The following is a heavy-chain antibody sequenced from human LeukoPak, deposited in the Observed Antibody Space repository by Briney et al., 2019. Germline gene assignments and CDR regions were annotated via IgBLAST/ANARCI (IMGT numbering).Heavy chain of an antibody. Sequence: PSETLSLTCTVSGGSISSYYWSWIRQPPGKGLEWTGYIYYSGSTNYNPSLKSRVTISVDTSKNQFSLKLSSVTAADTAVYYCARSGYYYDSSGYYVWGQGTLVTVSS. J-gene: IGHJ4*02. CDR3: ARSGYYYDSSGYYV. D-gene: IGHD3-22*01. V-gene: IGHV4-59*08. CDR1: GGSISSYY. CDR2: IYYSGST.